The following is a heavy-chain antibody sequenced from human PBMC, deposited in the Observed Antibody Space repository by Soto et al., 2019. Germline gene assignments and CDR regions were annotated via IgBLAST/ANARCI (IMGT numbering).Heavy chain of an antibody. CDR3: ARDGIVLMGDGMDV. D-gene: IGHD2-8*01. CDR2: IYYSGST. Sequence: SETLSLTCTVAGGSISSYDWSWIRQPPGKGLEWIGYIYYSGSTNYNPSLKSRVTISVDTSKNQFSLKLSSVTAADTAVYYCARDGIVLMGDGMDVWGQGTTVTVSS. J-gene: IGHJ6*02. CDR1: GGSISSYD. V-gene: IGHV4-59*01.